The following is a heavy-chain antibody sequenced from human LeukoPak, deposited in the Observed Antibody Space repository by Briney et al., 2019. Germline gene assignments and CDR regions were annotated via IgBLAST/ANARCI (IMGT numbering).Heavy chain of an antibody. CDR1: GGTFSSYA. CDR3: ARAYDSRGYFDH. Sequence: ASVKVSCKASGGTFSSYAISWVRQAPGQGLEWMGGIIPIFGTANYAQKFQGRVIVTRDTSTSTVYMELSSLTSEDTAVYYCARAYDSRGYFDHWGQGTLVTVSS. CDR2: IIPIFGTA. D-gene: IGHD3-22*01. V-gene: IGHV1-69*05. J-gene: IGHJ5*02.